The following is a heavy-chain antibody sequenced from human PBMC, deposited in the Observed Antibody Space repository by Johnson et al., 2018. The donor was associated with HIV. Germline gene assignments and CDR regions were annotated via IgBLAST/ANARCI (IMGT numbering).Heavy chain of an antibody. Sequence: VQLVESGGGLVQPGGSLRLSCAASGFTVSNKYMSWVRQAPGKGPEWVSGISGSGDTTYYADSVKGRFTISRDNSKNMLYLQMNSLRGGDTAVYYCAKDRNYDILSIWGQGTMLTVSS. D-gene: IGHD3-9*01. J-gene: IGHJ3*02. CDR3: AKDRNYDILSI. V-gene: IGHV3-23*04. CDR2: ISGSGDTT. CDR1: GFTVSNKY.